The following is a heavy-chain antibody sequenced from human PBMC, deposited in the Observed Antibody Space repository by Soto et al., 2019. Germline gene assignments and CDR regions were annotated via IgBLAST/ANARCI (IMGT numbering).Heavy chain of an antibody. D-gene: IGHD3-3*01. CDR2: IWYDGSNK. V-gene: IGHV3-33*01. J-gene: IGHJ3*02. CDR3: AREAGITIFGVATDAFDI. CDR1: GFTFSSYG. Sequence: GGSLRLSCAASGFTFSSYGMHWVRQAPGKGLEWVAVIWYDGSNKYYADSVKGRFTISRDNSKNTLYLQMNSLRAEDTAVYYCAREAGITIFGVATDAFDIWGQGTMVTVSS.